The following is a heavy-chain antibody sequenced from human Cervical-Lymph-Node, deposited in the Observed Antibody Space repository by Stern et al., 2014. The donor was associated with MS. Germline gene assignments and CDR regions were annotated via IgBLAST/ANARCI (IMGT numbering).Heavy chain of an antibody. CDR2: IYWDGAK. Sequence: QITLKESGPTLVKPTETLRLTCTFSGFSLRTNGVAVGWIRQPPGKALELLALIYWDGAKRYNPSVKSRLTISKDTSKNQVVLTMTNMDPVDTATYYCAHSLVRGVVIDYWGQGTLVTVSS. CDR1: GFSLRTNGVA. D-gene: IGHD3-10*01. V-gene: IGHV2-5*02. J-gene: IGHJ4*02. CDR3: AHSLVRGVVIDY.